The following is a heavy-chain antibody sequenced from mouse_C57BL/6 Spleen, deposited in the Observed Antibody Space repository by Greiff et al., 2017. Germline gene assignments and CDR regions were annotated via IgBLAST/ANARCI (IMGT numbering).Heavy chain of an antibody. V-gene: IGHV1-55*01. J-gene: IGHJ3*01. D-gene: IGHD2-1*01. CDR1: GYTFTSYW. CDR3: ARSPNYGNYGAY. CDR2: IYPGSGST. Sequence: VQLQQPGAELVKPGASVKMSCKASGYTFTSYWITWVKQRPGQGLEWIGDIYPGSGSTNYNEKFKSKATLTVDTSSSTAYMQLSSLTSEDSAVYYCARSPNYGNYGAYWGQGTLVTVSA.